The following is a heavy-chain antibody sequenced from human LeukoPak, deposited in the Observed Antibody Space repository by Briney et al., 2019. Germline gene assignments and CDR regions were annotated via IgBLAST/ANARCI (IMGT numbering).Heavy chain of an antibody. V-gene: IGHV4-4*07. CDR1: GGSISSYY. CDR3: ARGIYTPGLYYYYYMDV. CDR2: IYTSGST. J-gene: IGHJ6*03. D-gene: IGHD2-15*01. Sequence: PSETLSLTCTVSGGSISSYYWSWIRQPAGKGLEWIGRIYTSGSTNYNPSLKSRVTMSVDTSKNQFSLKLSSVTAADTAVYYCARGIYTPGLYYYYYMDVWGKGTTVTISS.